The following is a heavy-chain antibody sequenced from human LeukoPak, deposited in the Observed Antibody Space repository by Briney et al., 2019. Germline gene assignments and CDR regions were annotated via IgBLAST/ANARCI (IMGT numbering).Heavy chain of an antibody. D-gene: IGHD4-17*01. J-gene: IGHJ4*02. Sequence: GGSLRLSCAASGFTFSSYAMNWVRQAPGKGLEWVSAISISGSKTYYADSVKGRFTISRDNSKNTLYLQMNSLRAEDTAVYYCANEIRPNDYWGQGTQVTVSS. CDR3: ANEIRPNDY. V-gene: IGHV3-23*01. CDR1: GFTFSSYA. CDR2: ISISGSKT.